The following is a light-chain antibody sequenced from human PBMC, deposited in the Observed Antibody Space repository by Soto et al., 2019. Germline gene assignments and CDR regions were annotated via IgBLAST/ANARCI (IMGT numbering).Light chain of an antibody. J-gene: IGKJ2*01. V-gene: IGKV3-20*01. Sequence: EIVLTQSPGTLSLSPGERATLSCRASQSVSSNYLAWYQQKSGQAPRLLIYGASSRATGIPDRFSGSGSGTDFTLTISKLEPEDVAVYYCQQYGISPYAFGQGTEVEI. CDR3: QQYGISPYA. CDR1: QSVSSNY. CDR2: GAS.